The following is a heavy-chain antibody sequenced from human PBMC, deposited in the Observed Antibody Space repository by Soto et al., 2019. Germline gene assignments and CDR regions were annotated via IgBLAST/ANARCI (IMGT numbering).Heavy chain of an antibody. J-gene: IGHJ5*02. V-gene: IGHV3-74*01. CDR3: VRVYDVLTGSHYWFDP. CDR2: INNDGRTT. D-gene: IGHD3-9*01. CDR1: GFTFSQYW. Sequence: EVQLVESGGGLVQPGGSLRLSCAASGFTFSQYWMHWVRQAPGKGLMWVSRINNDGRTTSYADSVKGRFTISRDNSKNTLYLQMNSLRAEDTAVYYCVRVYDVLTGSHYWFDPWGQGTLVTVSS.